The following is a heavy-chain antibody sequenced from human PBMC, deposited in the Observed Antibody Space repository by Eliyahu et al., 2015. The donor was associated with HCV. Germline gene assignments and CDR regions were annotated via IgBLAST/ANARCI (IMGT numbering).Heavy chain of an antibody. CDR3: ARGLNSIGAAGRGNWFDP. Sequence: QVQLQQWGAGLLKPSETLSLTCAVYGGSFXGYYWSWIRQPPGKGLXWIGEINHSGSTNYNPSLKSRVTISVDTSKNQFSLKLSSVTAADTAVYYCARGLNSIGAAGRGNWFDPWGQGTLVTVSS. CDR1: GGSFXGYY. CDR2: INHSGST. V-gene: IGHV4-34*01. D-gene: IGHD6-13*01. J-gene: IGHJ5*02.